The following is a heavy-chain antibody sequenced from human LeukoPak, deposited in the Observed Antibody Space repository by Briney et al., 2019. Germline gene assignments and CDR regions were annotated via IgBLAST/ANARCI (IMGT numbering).Heavy chain of an antibody. CDR1: GGSISSYY. J-gene: IGHJ5*02. V-gene: IGHV4-59*01. D-gene: IGHD3-10*01. CDR2: IYYSGST. CDR3: ARAPLTYGSGSYGFDP. Sequence: SETLSLTCTVSGGSISSYYWNWIRQPPGKGLEWIGYIYYSGSTNYNPSLKSRVTISVDTSKNQFSLKLSSVTAADTAVYYCARAPLTYGSGSYGFDPWGQGTLVTVSS.